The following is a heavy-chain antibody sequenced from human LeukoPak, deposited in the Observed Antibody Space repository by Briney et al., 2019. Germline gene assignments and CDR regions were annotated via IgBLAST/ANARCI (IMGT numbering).Heavy chain of an antibody. J-gene: IGHJ4*02. V-gene: IGHV3-23*01. CDR1: GFTFSSYA. Sequence: PGGSLRLSCAASGFTFSSYAMSWVRQAPGKGLERVSAISGSGGSTYYADSVKGRFTISRDNSKNTLYLQMNSLRAEDTAVYYCAKRGSGYYYFDYWGQGTLVTVSS. D-gene: IGHD3-22*01. CDR3: AKRGSGYYYFDY. CDR2: ISGSGGST.